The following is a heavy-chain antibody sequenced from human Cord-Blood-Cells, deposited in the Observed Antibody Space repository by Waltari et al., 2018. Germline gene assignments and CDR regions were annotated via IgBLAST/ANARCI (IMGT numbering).Heavy chain of an antibody. V-gene: IGHV1-8*03. Sequence: QVQLVQSGAEVKKPGASAKVPCKASGYNFTRYAINRVRQATGQGLEWMGWMNPNSGNTGYAQKFQGRVTITRNTSISTAYMELSSLRSEDTAVYYCARGLGGYDYYYYMDVWGKGTTVTVSS. J-gene: IGHJ6*03. CDR1: GYNFTRYA. CDR3: ARGLGGYDYYYYMDV. CDR2: MNPNSGNT. D-gene: IGHD2-15*01.